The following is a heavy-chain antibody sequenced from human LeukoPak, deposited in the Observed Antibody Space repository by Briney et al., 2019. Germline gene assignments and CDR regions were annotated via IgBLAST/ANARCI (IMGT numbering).Heavy chain of an antibody. V-gene: IGHV1-2*02. CDR1: GYTFTGYY. CDR3: ARDAGWETNLIHADY. Sequence: ASVKVSCKASGYTFTGYYMHWVRQAPGQGLEWMGWINPNSGGTNYAQKFQGRVTMTRDTSISTAYMELSRLRSDDTAVYYCARDAGWETNLIHADYWGQGTLVTVSS. D-gene: IGHD6-19*01. CDR2: INPNSGGT. J-gene: IGHJ4*02.